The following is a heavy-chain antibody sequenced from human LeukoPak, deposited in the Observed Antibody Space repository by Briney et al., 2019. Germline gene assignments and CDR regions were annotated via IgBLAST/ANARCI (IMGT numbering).Heavy chain of an antibody. J-gene: IGHJ4*02. Sequence: SETLSLTCAVYGGSFSGYHWSWIRQPPGKGLEWIGEINHSGSTNYNPSLKSRVTIPVDTSKNQFSLKLSSVTAADTAVYYCARGRRGYYDFWSGYYLLYWGQGTLVTVSS. CDR3: ARGRRGYYDFWSGYYLLY. CDR2: INHSGST. CDR1: GGSFSGYH. D-gene: IGHD3-3*01. V-gene: IGHV4-34*01.